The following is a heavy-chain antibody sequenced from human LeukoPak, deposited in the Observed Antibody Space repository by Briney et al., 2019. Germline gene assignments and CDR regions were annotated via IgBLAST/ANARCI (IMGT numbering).Heavy chain of an antibody. J-gene: IGHJ4*02. D-gene: IGHD5-18*01. Sequence: SETLSRTCTVSGGSINSSNYYWGWIRQSPGKGLEWIGSIYYSGRTYYNPSLKSRVTISVDTSKNQFSLKLSSVTAADTAVYHFARRGYNYGLLFDYWGQGTLVTVSS. CDR1: GGSINSSNYY. CDR3: ARRGYNYGLLFDY. CDR2: IYYSGRT. V-gene: IGHV4-39*01.